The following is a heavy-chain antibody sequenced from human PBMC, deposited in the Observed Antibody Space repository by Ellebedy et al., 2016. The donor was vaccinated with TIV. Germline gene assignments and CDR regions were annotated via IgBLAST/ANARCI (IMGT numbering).Heavy chain of an antibody. CDR1: GGSISSYY. V-gene: IGHV4-59*08. Sequence: MPSETLSLTCTVSGGSISSYYWSWIRQPPGKGLEWSGYIYYSGSTNYNPSLKSRVTISVDTSKNQFSLKLSSVTAADTAVYYCARHPPRYSYGFNWFDPWGQGTLVTVSS. CDR3: ARHPPRYSYGFNWFDP. CDR2: IYYSGST. J-gene: IGHJ5*02. D-gene: IGHD5-18*01.